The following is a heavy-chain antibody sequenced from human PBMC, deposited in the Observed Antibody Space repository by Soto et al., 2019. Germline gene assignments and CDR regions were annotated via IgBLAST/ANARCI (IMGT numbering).Heavy chain of an antibody. D-gene: IGHD5-18*01. CDR1: GGTFSTYA. J-gene: IGHJ4*02. CDR2: IIPMFGTA. Sequence: QVQLVQSGAEVKKPESSVKVSCKAPGGTFSTYAISWVRHAPGQGLEWMGGIIPMFGTANYAQRLQDRVTLTADESTNTVYMELSSLRSEDTAVYFCASGIQLWLRRINNGYSGWGQGTLVTVSS. CDR3: ASGIQLWLRRINNGYSG. V-gene: IGHV1-69*12.